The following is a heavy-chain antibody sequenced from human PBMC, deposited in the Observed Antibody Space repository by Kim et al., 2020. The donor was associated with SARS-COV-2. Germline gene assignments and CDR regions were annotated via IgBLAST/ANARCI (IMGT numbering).Heavy chain of an antibody. Sequence: GGSLRLSCAASGFTFSSYWMHWVRQAPGKGLVWVSRITSDGSTTDYADSVKGRFTISRDNSKSTVYLQMNSLRAEDTAVYYCARNRLRSGCNAVAYWGQG. D-gene: IGHD1-26*01. CDR1: GFTFSSYW. V-gene: IGHV3-74*01. CDR2: ITSDGSTT. CDR3: ARNRLRSGCNAVAY. J-gene: IGHJ4*02.